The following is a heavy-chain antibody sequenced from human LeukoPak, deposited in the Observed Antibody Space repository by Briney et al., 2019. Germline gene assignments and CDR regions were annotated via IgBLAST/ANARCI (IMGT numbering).Heavy chain of an antibody. CDR3: ARSGLAYGSGPLYDY. CDR1: DGSVSGYY. D-gene: IGHD3-10*01. J-gene: IGHJ4*02. V-gene: IGHV4-34*01. Sequence: PSETLTLTCAVYDGSVSGYYWSWIRQPPGKGLEWIGEINHSGSTKYNPSLKSRVTISIDTSKNQFSLNLSSVTAADTAVYYCARSGLAYGSGPLYDYWGQGTLVAVSS. CDR2: INHSGST.